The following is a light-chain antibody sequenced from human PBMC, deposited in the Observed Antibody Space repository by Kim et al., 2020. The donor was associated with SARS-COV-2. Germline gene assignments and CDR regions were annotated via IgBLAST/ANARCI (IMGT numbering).Light chain of an antibody. CDR3: QQYGGSAP. CDR2: GAS. J-gene: IGKJ4*01. Sequence: LSPGERATLSCRASQSITSNYLAWYQQKPGQTPRLLIYGASSRATGIPDRFSGSGSGTDFTLTISRLEPEDFAVYYCQQYGGSAPFGGGTKLEI. V-gene: IGKV3-20*01. CDR1: QSITSNY.